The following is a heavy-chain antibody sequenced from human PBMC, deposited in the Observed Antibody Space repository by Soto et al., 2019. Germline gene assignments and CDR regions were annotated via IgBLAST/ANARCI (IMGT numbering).Heavy chain of an antibody. J-gene: IGHJ6*03. CDR3: ARGGPPYYYYYMDV. V-gene: IGHV4-59*12. Sequence: SETLSLTCTVSGGSISSYYWSWIRQPPGKGLEWIGYIYYSGSTNYNPSLKSRVTISVDTSKNQFSLKLSSVTAADTAVYYCARGGPPYYYYYMDVWGKGTTVTVSS. CDR1: GGSISSYY. CDR2: IYYSGST.